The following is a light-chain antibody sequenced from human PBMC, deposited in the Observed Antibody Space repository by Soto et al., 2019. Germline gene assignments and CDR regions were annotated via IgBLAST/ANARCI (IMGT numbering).Light chain of an antibody. CDR3: QQRDSWPIT. V-gene: IGKV3-11*01. J-gene: IGKJ5*01. CDR2: GAS. Sequence: EIVLTQSPATLSLSPGERATLSCRASQSVTKYLAWYQQKPGQAPRLLIYGASTRATGFPARFSGSGSGTDFTLTISSLQSEDFAVYYCQQRDSWPITFGQGTRLEIK. CDR1: QSVTKY.